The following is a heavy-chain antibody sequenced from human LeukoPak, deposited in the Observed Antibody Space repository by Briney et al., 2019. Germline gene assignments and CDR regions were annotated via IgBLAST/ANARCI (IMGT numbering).Heavy chain of an antibody. CDR1: GFTFSSYA. CDR3: AKLTSRYYDSSGYYLS. V-gene: IGHV3-23*01. J-gene: IGHJ5*02. Sequence: GGSLRLSCAASGFTFSSYAMSWVRQAPGKGLEWVSAISGSGGSTYYADSVKGRFTISRDNSKNTLYLQMNSLRAEGTAVYYCAKLTSRYYDSSGYYLSWGQGTLVTVSS. D-gene: IGHD3-22*01. CDR2: ISGSGGST.